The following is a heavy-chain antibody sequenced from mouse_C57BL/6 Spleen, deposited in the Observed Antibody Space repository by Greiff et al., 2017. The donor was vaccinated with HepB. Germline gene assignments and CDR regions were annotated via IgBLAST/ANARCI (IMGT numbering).Heavy chain of an antibody. CDR3: ARLGISYYFDY. CDR2: IHPNSGST. CDR1: GYTFTSYW. V-gene: IGHV1-64*01. Sequence: VKLQQPGAELVKPGASVKLSCKASGYTFTSYWMHWVKQRPGQGLEWIGMIHPNSGSTNYNEKFKSKATLTVDKSSSTAYMQLSSLTSEDSAVYYCARLGISYYFDYWGQGTTLTVSS. J-gene: IGHJ2*01. D-gene: IGHD1-3*01.